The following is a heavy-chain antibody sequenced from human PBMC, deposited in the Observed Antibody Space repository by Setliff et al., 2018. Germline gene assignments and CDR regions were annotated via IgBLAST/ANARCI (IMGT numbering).Heavy chain of an antibody. Sequence: ASVKVSCKVSGYTLTELSMHWVRQAPGKGLEWMGGFDPEDEETIYAQKFQGRVTITADESTSTAYLELSSLRSEDTAVYYCARGLIVLPGPSGDMGYFDYWGQGTLVTVSS. D-gene: IGHD2-8*01. CDR1: GYTLTELS. CDR3: ARGLIVLPGPSGDMGYFDY. J-gene: IGHJ4*02. CDR2: FDPEDEET. V-gene: IGHV1-24*01.